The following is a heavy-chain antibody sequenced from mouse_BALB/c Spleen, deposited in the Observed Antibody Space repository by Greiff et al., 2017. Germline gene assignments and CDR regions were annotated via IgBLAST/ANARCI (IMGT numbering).Heavy chain of an antibody. CDR2: IWSGGST. Sequence: QVQLQQSGPGLVQPSQSLSITCTVSGFSLTSYGVHWVRQSPGKGLEWLGVIWSGGSTDYNAAFISRLSISKDNSKSQVFFKMNSLQANDTAIYYCASNHYYGSSYDAMDYWGQGTSVTVSS. CDR1: GFSLTSYG. V-gene: IGHV2-2*02. J-gene: IGHJ4*01. CDR3: ASNHYYGSSYDAMDY. D-gene: IGHD1-1*01.